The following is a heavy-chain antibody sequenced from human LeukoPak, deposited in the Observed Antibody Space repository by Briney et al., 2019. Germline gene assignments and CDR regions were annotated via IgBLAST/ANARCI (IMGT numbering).Heavy chain of an antibody. CDR3: AKGTGDTAYYFDF. J-gene: IGHJ4*02. CDR2: ISWNSGSI. D-gene: IGHD7-27*01. CDR1: GFTFDDYA. V-gene: IGHV3-9*01. Sequence: GGSLRLSCAASGFTFDDYAMHWVRQAPGKGLEWVSGISWNSGSIGYADSVKGRFTISRDNAKNSLYLQMNSLRAEDTALYYCAKGTGDTAYYFDFWGQGVLVTVSS.